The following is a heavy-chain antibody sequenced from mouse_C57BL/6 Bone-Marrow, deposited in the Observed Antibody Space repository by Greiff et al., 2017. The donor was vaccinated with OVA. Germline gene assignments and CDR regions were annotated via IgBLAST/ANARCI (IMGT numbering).Heavy chain of an antibody. CDR1: GFTFNTYA. Sequence: EVMLVEFGGGLVQPKGSLKLSCAASGFTFNTYAMHWVRQAPGKGLEWVARIRSKSSNYATYYADSVKDRFTISRDDSQSMLYLQLNNLKTEDTAMYYCVRDLDDSSWFAYWGQGTLVTVSA. D-gene: IGHD2-4*01. CDR2: IRSKSSNYAT. J-gene: IGHJ3*01. CDR3: VRDLDDSSWFAY. V-gene: IGHV10-3*01.